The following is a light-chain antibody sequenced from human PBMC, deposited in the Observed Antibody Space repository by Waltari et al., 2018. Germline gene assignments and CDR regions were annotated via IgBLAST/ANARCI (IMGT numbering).Light chain of an antibody. CDR2: GAS. Sequence: EIVLTQSPRTLSLSPGETAPLPRRASQFVLGVYFAWYQQKPGQAPRLLISGASDRATDIPDRFSGSESGTEFTLTINRLEPEDFALYFCHQYYISPWTFGQGTKVEVK. V-gene: IGKV3-20*01. CDR3: HQYYISPWT. J-gene: IGKJ1*01. CDR1: QFVLGVY.